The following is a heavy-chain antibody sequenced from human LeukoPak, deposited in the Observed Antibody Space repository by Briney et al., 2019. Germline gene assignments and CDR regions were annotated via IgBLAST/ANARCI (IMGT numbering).Heavy chain of an antibody. CDR1: GFTLSRFW. D-gene: IGHD5-12*01. CDR3: ARDGTYTDYDPDFDI. Sequence: GGSLRLSCAAAGFTLSRFWVSWVRQAPGKGLEWVANIKKEGSEKYYVDSGKGPFTISRDNAKNSLYLQMNSLRAEDTAVFYSARDGTYTDYDPDFDIWGQGTLVTVSS. CDR2: IKKEGSEK. V-gene: IGHV3-7*04. J-gene: IGHJ4*02.